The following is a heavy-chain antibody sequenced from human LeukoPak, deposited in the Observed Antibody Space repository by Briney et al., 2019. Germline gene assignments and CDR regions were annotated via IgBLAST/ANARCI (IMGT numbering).Heavy chain of an antibody. CDR1: GLSISSYY. V-gene: IGHV4-59*01. J-gene: IGHJ4*02. D-gene: IGHD2-2*01. Sequence: PSETLSLTCTVSGLSISSYYWRCIRQSPGKGLEWIGDISYNGTNKNNTSLNSRFTISLDTSKNQSSLKLSSVTAADTAVYYCGRGGGCTTTSCDFDYWGQGTLVTVS. CDR2: ISYNGTN. CDR3: GRGGGCTTTSCDFDY.